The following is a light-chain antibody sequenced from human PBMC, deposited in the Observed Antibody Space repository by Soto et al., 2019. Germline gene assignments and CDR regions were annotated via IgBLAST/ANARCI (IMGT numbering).Light chain of an antibody. J-gene: IGKJ5*01. CDR2: GAS. CDR3: QQYGSSPIT. CDR1: QSVNSNY. Sequence: EIVLTQSPATLSLSPGERATVSCRASQSVNSNYLAWYQQKPGQAPRLLIHGASSRATGIPDRFSGSGSGTDFTLTISRLEPEDFAVYFCQQYGSSPITFGQGTRLEIK. V-gene: IGKV3-20*01.